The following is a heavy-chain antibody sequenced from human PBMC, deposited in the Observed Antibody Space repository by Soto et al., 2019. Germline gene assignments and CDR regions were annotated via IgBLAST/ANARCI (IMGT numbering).Heavy chain of an antibody. V-gene: IGHV3-33*01. D-gene: IGHD3-22*01. J-gene: IGHJ4*02. CDR2: IWYDGSNK. CDR3: ARDLHRGGHYYDSSGYYNY. Sequence: GGSLRLSCAASGFTFSSYGMHWVRQAPGKGLEWVAVIWYDGSNKYYADSVKGRFTISRDNSKNTLYLQMNSLRAEDTAVYYCARDLHRGGHYYDSSGYYNYWGQGTLVTVSS. CDR1: GFTFSSYG.